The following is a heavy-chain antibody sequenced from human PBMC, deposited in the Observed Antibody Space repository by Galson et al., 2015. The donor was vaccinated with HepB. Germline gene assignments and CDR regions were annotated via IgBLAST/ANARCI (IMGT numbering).Heavy chain of an antibody. CDR3: ATTMTGTLPYYYYYAMDV. D-gene: IGHD1-7*01. V-gene: IGHV1-2*02. CDR2: INPKNAFT. Sequence: SVKVSCKASGYIFTDYFIHWVRQAPGQGLEWMGWINPKNAFTNYPQKFQGRVTMTRDTSSSTAYMEVSRLRSDDTAVYYCATTMTGTLPYYYYYAMDVWGQGTTVTVSS. CDR1: GYIFTDYF. J-gene: IGHJ6*02.